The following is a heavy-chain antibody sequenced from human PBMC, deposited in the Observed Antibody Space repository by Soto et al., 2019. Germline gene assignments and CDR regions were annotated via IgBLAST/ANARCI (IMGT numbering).Heavy chain of an antibody. Sequence: ESLKISCKGSVYSFTSYWIGWVRQMPGKGLEWMGIIYPGDSDTRYSPSFQGQVTISADKSISTAYLQWSSLKASDTAMYYCARGAVAGTQIAPLPMDVWGQGTTVTVSS. V-gene: IGHV5-51*01. CDR3: ARGAVAGTQIAPLPMDV. CDR2: IYPGDSDT. CDR1: VYSFTSYW. D-gene: IGHD6-19*01. J-gene: IGHJ6*02.